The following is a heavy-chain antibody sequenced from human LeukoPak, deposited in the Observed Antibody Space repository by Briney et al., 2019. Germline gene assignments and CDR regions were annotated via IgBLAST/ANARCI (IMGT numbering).Heavy chain of an antibody. J-gene: IGHJ4*02. CDR3: VRDSYSNYFDY. Sequence: XRQAPGEGLEWVSFISSSSYIDYADSVKGRFTISRDNAKNSLYLQMNSLRAEDTAVYYCVRDSYSNYFDYWGQGTLVTVSS. D-gene: IGHD4-11*01. V-gene: IGHV3-69-1*01. CDR2: ISSSSYI.